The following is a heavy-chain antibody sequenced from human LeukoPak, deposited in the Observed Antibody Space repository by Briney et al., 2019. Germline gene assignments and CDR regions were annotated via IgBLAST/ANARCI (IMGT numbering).Heavy chain of an antibody. CDR3: ARAKPGGNWFDP. CDR1: GFTFRTYW. CDR2: INTDGSGT. J-gene: IGHJ5*02. V-gene: IGHV3-74*01. D-gene: IGHD3-16*01. Sequence: PGRSLRLSCAASGFTFRTYWMHWVRQAPGKGLLWVSRINTDGSGTIYADSVKGRFTISRDNANNTLYLQMNSLRAEDTALYYCARAKPGGNWFDPWGQGTLVTVSS.